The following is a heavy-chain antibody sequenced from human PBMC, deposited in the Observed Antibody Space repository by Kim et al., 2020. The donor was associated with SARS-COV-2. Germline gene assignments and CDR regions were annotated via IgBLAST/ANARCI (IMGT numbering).Heavy chain of an antibody. J-gene: IGHJ4*02. CDR2: IYYSGNT. CDR3: ARSEGRASWHQFDY. D-gene: IGHD2-2*01. CDR1: SDSISSYY. V-gene: IGHV4-59*01. Sequence: SETLSLTCNVSSDSISSYYWSWIRQFPGKGLEWLGYIYYSGNTDYNPSLKSRVTISWDTSKNQFSLDLTSVTDADTAVYYCARSEGRASWHQFDYWGQGILVTVSS.